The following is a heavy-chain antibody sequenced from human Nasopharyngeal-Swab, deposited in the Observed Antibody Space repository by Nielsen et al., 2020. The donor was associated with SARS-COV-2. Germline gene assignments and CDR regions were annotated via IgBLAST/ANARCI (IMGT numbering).Heavy chain of an antibody. Sequence: SETLSLTCTVSGGSISSGGYYWSWIRQHPGKGLEWIGYIYYSGSTYYNPSLKSRVTISVDTSKNQFSLKLSSVTAADTAVYYCARIQIPGWMTTVTKGAFDIWGQGTMVTVSS. CDR2: IYYSGST. J-gene: IGHJ3*02. CDR3: ARIQIPGWMTTVTKGAFDI. CDR1: GGSISSGGYY. D-gene: IGHD4-17*01. V-gene: IGHV4-31*03.